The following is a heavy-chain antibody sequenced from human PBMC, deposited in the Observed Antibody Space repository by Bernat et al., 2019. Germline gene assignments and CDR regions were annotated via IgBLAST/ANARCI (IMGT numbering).Heavy chain of an antibody. J-gene: IGHJ4*02. Sequence: EVQLVESGGGLVQPGGSLRLSCAASGFTFSNYWMHWIRQAPGKRLMWISRINGDGVGTKYADSVKGRLNITRDNSKNPLYLQMNSLRGGDKDVYYCAKDFYYNTEDFWGPGTLVIVAS. V-gene: IGHV3-74*01. D-gene: IGHD3-22*01. CDR3: AKDFYYNTEDF. CDR1: GFTFSNYW. CDR2: INGDGVGT.